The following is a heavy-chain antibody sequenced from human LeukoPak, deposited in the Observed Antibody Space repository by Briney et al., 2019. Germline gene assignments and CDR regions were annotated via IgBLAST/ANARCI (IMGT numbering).Heavy chain of an antibody. Sequence: GGSLRLSCAASGFTFSTYSMNWVRQAPGKGLEWVASISGSSSYIYYADSVKGRFTISRDNAKNSLYLQMNSLRAEDTAVYYCASGPPIDYWGQGTLVTVSS. J-gene: IGHJ4*02. CDR1: GFTFSTYS. V-gene: IGHV3-21*01. CDR2: ISGSSSYI. CDR3: ASGPPIDY.